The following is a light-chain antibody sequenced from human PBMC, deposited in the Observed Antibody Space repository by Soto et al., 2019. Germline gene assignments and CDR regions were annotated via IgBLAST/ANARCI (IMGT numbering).Light chain of an antibody. CDR3: QQYAASPRT. CDR1: QSVNDNY. J-gene: IGKJ1*01. Sequence: EIVLTQSPGTLSLSPRERATLSCRASQSVNDNYLAWYQHKPGQAPRLLIYGASSRAPGTPDRFSGRGSGIDFTLTISRLEPEDFAIYYCQQYAASPRTFGQGTQVEVK. V-gene: IGKV3-20*01. CDR2: GAS.